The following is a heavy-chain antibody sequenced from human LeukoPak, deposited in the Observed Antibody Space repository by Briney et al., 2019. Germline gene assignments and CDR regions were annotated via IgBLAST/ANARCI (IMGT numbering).Heavy chain of an antibody. Sequence: SETLSLTCTVSGGSISSGSYYWSWIRQPAGKGLEWIGRIYTSGSTNYNPSLKSRVTISVDTSKNQFSLKLSSVTAADTAVYYCARGPDFWSGYYGYWGQGTLVTVSS. CDR2: IYTSGST. CDR3: ARGPDFWSGYYGY. V-gene: IGHV4-61*02. CDR1: GGSISSGSYY. D-gene: IGHD3-3*01. J-gene: IGHJ4*02.